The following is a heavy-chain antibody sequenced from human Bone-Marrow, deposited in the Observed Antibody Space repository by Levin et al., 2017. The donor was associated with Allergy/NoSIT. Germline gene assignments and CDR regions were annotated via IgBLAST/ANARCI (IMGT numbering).Heavy chain of an antibody. Sequence: SQTLSLTCTISGDSVSRNTSAWNWIRQSPSRGLEWLGRTYYRSSWFNDYAVSVKSRITFNSDSSKNQFSLHLSSVTPEDTAVYYCARGLREFDYWGQGALVTVSS. CDR2: TYYRSSWFN. V-gene: IGHV6-1*01. CDR1: GDSVSRNTSA. CDR3: ARGLREFDY. J-gene: IGHJ4*02.